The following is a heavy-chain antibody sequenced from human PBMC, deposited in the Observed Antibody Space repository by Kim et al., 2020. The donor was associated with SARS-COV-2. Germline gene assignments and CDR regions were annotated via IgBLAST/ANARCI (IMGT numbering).Heavy chain of an antibody. CDR3: AKAGYSSGWYSY. D-gene: IGHD6-19*01. CDR1: GFTFSSYG. CDR2: ISYDGSNK. Sequence: GGSLRLSCAASGFTFSSYGMHWVRQAPGKGLEWVAVISYDGSNKYYADSVKGRFTISRDNSKNTLYLQMNSLRAEDTAVYYCAKAGYSSGWYSYWGQGTLVTVSS. J-gene: IGHJ4*02. V-gene: IGHV3-30*18.